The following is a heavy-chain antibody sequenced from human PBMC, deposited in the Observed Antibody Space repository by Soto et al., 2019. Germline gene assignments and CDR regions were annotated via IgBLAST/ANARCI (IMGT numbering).Heavy chain of an antibody. D-gene: IGHD6-19*01. CDR1: GGTFTTYD. J-gene: IGHJ4*02. V-gene: IGHV1-69*06. CDR3: ARDRSSSWYNGTFYFDS. CDR2: IITLFDAT. Sequence: QVQLVQSGAEVRKPGSSVKVSCKASGGTFTTYDISWVRQAPGQGLEWMGGIITLFDATKYAQKFQGRVMITADKSTGTAYMELSSLRSEDTAMYYCARDRSSSWYNGTFYFDSWGQGTLVTVSS.